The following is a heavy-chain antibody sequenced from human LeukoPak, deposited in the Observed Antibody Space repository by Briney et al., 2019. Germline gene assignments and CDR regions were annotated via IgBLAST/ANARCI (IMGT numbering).Heavy chain of an antibody. CDR3: ARTPPFSCGGDCSFDY. Sequence: GGSLRLSCAASGFTVSSNYMTWVRQAPGKGLEWISFIYSGGSTSYADSVKGRFTISRDNSRNTLYLQMNDLKVEDTAMYYCARTPPFSCGGDCSFDYWGQGTLVTVSS. D-gene: IGHD2-21*02. V-gene: IGHV3-66*01. CDR2: IYSGGST. CDR1: GFTVSSNY. J-gene: IGHJ4*02.